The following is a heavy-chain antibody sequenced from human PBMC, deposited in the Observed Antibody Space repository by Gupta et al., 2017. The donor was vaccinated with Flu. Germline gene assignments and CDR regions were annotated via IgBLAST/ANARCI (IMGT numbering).Heavy chain of an antibody. D-gene: IGHD4-17*01. J-gene: IGHJ2*01. CDR2: IYHSGST. Sequence: QVQLQESGPGLVKPSETLSLTCTVSGVSITSYYWSWIRHPPGKGLEWIGNIYHSGSTDYNPSLERRVTISIDASKNHFSLRLSSVTAADTAVYYCATQHLQHGDYDPSDPSSDYGYFDLWGRGTLVTVSS. V-gene: IGHV4-59*08. CDR3: ATQHLQHGDYDPSDPSSDYGYFDL. CDR1: GVSITSYY.